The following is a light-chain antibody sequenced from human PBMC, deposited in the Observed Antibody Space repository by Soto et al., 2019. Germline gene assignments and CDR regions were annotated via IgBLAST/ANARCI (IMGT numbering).Light chain of an antibody. CDR2: GAS. Sequence: EIVLTQSPGTLSLSPGERATLSCRASQSVSSSDLAWYQQKPGQAPRVLIHGASSRATGIPDRFSGSGSGTDFTLTISRLEPEDFAVYFCQQYGRSPWTFGQGTMV. CDR3: QQYGRSPWT. V-gene: IGKV3-20*01. J-gene: IGKJ1*01. CDR1: QSVSSSD.